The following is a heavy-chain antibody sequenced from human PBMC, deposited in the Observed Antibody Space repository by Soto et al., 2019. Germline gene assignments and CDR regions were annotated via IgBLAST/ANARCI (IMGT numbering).Heavy chain of an antibody. J-gene: IGHJ6*02. CDR2: INGDGSST. CDR1: GFIFRSYW. CDR3: ARDLSYYYYHNGMDV. Sequence: LRLSCAASGFIFRSYWMHWVRQAPGKGLVWVSRINGDGSSTSYADFVKGRFTISRDNAKNTLHLQMNSLRAEDTAVYYCARDLSYYYYHNGMDVWGQGTTVTVSS. V-gene: IGHV3-74*01.